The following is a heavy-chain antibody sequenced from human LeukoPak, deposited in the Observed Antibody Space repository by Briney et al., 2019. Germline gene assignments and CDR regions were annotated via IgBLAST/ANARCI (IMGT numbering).Heavy chain of an antibody. V-gene: IGHV3-48*01. J-gene: IGHJ4*02. CDR2: VGISSGNT. D-gene: IGHD2-2*01. Sequence: GGSLRLSCAASGFTFSDYSMNWVRQAPGKGLEWISYVGISSGNTKYADSVKGRFTISGDTAKNSLYLQMNSLRVEDTAVYYCARDTKYAFDNWGQGTLVTVSS. CDR1: GFTFSDYS. CDR3: ARDTKYAFDN.